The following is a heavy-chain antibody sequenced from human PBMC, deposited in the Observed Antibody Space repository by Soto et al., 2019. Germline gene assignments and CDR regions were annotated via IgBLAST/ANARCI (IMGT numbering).Heavy chain of an antibody. J-gene: IGHJ6*02. Sequence: SVKVSCQASGGTFSSYAISWVRQAPGQGLEWMGGIIPIFGTANYAQKFQGRVTITADESTSTAYMELSSLRSEDTAVYYCAGGYCSGGSCYLGDYYYGMDVWGQGTTVTVSS. CDR3: AGGYCSGGSCYLGDYYYGMDV. CDR2: IIPIFGTA. V-gene: IGHV1-69*13. D-gene: IGHD2-15*01. CDR1: GGTFSSYA.